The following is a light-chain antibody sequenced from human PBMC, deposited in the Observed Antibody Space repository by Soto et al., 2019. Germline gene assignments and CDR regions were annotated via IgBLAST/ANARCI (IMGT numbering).Light chain of an antibody. J-gene: IGLJ3*02. CDR3: ISSAGSNDLV. V-gene: IGLV2-8*01. Sequence: QSALTQPPSASGSPGQSVTISCTGTSSDVGGYKYVSWYQQHPGKAPKLMIYEVSKRPSGVPDRFSGSKSGNTASLTVSGLQAEDEADYYCISSAGSNDLVFGGGTKLTVL. CDR1: SSDVGGYKY. CDR2: EVS.